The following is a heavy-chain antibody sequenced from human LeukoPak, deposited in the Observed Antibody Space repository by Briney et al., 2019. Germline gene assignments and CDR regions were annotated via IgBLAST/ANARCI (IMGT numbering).Heavy chain of an antibody. CDR3: ARDSQGWVNSYGYASDY. CDR1: GGTFSSYA. D-gene: IGHD5-18*01. CDR2: IIPIFGTA. J-gene: IGHJ4*02. V-gene: IGHV1-69*13. Sequence: SVKVPCKASGGTFSSYAISWVRQAPGQGLEWMGGIIPIFGTANYAQKFQGRVTITADESTSTAYMELSSLRSEDTAVYYCARDSQGWVNSYGYASDYWGQGTLVTVSS.